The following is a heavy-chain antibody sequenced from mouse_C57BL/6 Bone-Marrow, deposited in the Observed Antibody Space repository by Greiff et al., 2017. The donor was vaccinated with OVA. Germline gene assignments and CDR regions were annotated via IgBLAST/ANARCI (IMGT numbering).Heavy chain of an antibody. J-gene: IGHJ3*01. D-gene: IGHD1-1*01. CDR1: GFNIKDDY. CDR3: TTSFITTVGGFAY. V-gene: IGHV14-4*01. CDR2: LDPENGDT. Sequence: VQLKESGAELVRPGASVKLSCTASGFNIKDDYMHWVKQRPEQGLEWIGWLDPENGDTEYASKFQGKATITADTSSNTAYLQLSSLTSEDTAVYYCTTSFITTVGGFAYWGQGTLVTVSA.